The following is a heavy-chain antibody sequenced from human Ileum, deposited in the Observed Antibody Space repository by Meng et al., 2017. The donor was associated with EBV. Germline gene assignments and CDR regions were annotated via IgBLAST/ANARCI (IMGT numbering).Heavy chain of an antibody. V-gene: IGHV4-39*01. CDR1: GGSSTNGDYC. Sequence: QRHEPGPGPVKTSETLSLICSASGGSSTNGDYCWDWIRQAPGKGLEWITSLCPSGNTYNNPSLKSRVTTSVATSKNQFSLWLNSMTAADTAVYYCARRRGDHDYLDDWGQGTLVTVSS. J-gene: IGHJ4*02. D-gene: IGHD4-17*01. CDR3: ARRRGDHDYLDD. CDR2: LCPSGNT.